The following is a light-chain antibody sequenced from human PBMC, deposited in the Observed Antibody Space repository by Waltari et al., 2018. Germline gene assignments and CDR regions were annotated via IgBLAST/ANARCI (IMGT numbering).Light chain of an antibody. J-gene: IGKJ1*01. Sequence: VLTQSPGPLSLSPGERATLPCRASQSVIKYLAWYQQKPGRAPRLLLYHASTRATGIPDRFSGSGSGTDFSLTISRLEPEDFAVYYCQKYDSLPATFGQGTRVEIK. CDR3: QKYDSLPAT. CDR2: HAS. V-gene: IGKV3-20*01. CDR1: QSVIKY.